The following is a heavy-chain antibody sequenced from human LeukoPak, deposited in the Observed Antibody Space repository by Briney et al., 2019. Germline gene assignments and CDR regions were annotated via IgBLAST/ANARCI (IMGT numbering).Heavy chain of an antibody. CDR2: MYSGRST. CDR1: GFTVSSNY. Sequence: GGSLRLSCAACGFTVSSNYKSWARQAPGKGLEWVSVMYSGRSTYYPDSVNGRFTISRDNSKNPLYLQMNSLRAEDTAVYYCARLGASRRYFDYWGQGTLVTVSS. D-gene: IGHD1-26*01. V-gene: IGHV3-53*01. CDR3: ARLGASRRYFDY. J-gene: IGHJ4*02.